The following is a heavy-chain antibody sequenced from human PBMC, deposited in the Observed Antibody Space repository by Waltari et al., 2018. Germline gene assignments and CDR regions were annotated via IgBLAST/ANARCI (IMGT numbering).Heavy chain of an antibody. CDR2: IYWNDDK. D-gene: IGHD2-15*01. CDR3: ARKLGIGGWYTFDI. V-gene: IGHV2-5*01. J-gene: IGHJ3*02. CDR1: WFSLSTSGVC. Sequence: QITLKESVPTLVTPAQTLTLTCTFSWFSLSTSGVCVGWIRQPPGKALEWLALIYWNDDKRYSPSLKSRLTITKDTSKNQVVLTMTNMDPVDTATYYCARKLGIGGWYTFDIWGQGTMVTVSS.